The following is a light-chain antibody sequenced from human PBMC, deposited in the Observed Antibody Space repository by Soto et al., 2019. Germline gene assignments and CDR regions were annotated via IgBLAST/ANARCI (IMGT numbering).Light chain of an antibody. CDR2: EVS. Sequence: QSVLTQPPSASGSPGQSVTISCSGISSDIGGYTYVSWYQHHPGKAPKLMIYEVSKRPSGVPDRFSGSKSGNTASLTVSGLQAEDEADYYCSSFADSKSSVFGTGTKLTAL. CDR3: SSFADSKSSV. V-gene: IGLV2-8*01. J-gene: IGLJ1*01. CDR1: SSDIGGYTY.